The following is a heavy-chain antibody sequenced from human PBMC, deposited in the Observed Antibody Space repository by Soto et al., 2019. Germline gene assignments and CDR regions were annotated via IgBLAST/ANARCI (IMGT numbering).Heavy chain of an antibody. CDR1: GYTFTSYD. Sequence: QVQLVQSGDEVKKPGASVKVFCKASGYTFTSYDINWVRQAPGQGLEWMGWISGYNGNTNYAQKLQGRVTMTADTSTSTAYMGLRSLRSDDTAVYYCARVSSSGWYTAAYWGQGTLVTVSS. CDR3: ARVSSSGWYTAAY. CDR2: ISGYNGNT. D-gene: IGHD6-19*01. J-gene: IGHJ4*02. V-gene: IGHV1-18*01.